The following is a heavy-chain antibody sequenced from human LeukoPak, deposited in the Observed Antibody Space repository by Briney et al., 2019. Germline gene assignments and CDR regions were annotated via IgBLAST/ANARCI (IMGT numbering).Heavy chain of an antibody. D-gene: IGHD5-18*01. Sequence: GGSLRLSCAASGSTFSSYWMHWVRHAPGKGLVWVSRINSDGSSTSYADSVKGRFTISRDNAKNSLYLQMNSLRAEDTAVYYCARDSTGYGYEEWSWGQGTLVTVSS. CDR3: ARDSTGYGYEEWS. J-gene: IGHJ5*02. V-gene: IGHV3-74*01. CDR1: GSTFSSYW. CDR2: INSDGSST.